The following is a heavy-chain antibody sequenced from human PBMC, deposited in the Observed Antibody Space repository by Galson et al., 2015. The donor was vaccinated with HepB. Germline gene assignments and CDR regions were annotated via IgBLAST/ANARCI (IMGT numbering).Heavy chain of an antibody. CDR3: ARDRGPDYDTSGYYY. Sequence: SVKVSCKASGYTFTKYGINWVRQAPGQGLEWMGWIYPYNADTKYAQNLQGRVTLTTDTSTNTAYVELRSLRSDDTALYFCARDRGPDYDTSGYYYWGQGTLVSVSS. V-gene: IGHV1-18*04. D-gene: IGHD3-22*01. CDR1: GYTFTKYG. CDR2: IYPYNADT. J-gene: IGHJ4*02.